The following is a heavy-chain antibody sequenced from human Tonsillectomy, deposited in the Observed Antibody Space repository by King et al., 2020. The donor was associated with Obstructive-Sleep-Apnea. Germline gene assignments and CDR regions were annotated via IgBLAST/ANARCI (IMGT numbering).Heavy chain of an antibody. CDR3: AKEGGGAGVYWVDS. CDR1: GFTFSYYA. CDR2: ISSRGIT. J-gene: IGHJ4*02. D-gene: IGHD3-10*01. Sequence: VQLVESGGGLVQPGGSLRLSCAASGFTFSYYAISWVRQAPGKGLEWVSAISSRGITFYAASVRGRFAISGDNSKFTVDLQVNSLRADDTAVYYCAKEGGGAGVYWVDSWGQGTLVTVSS. V-gene: IGHV3-23*04.